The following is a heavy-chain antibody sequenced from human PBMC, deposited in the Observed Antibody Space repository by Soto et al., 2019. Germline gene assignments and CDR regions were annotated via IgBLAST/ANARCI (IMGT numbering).Heavy chain of an antibody. J-gene: IGHJ5*02. V-gene: IGHV5-10-1*01. Sequence: GESLKISCKGSGYSFTSYWISWVRQMPGKGLEWMGRIDPSDSYTNYSPSFQGHVTISADKSISTAYLQWSSLKASDTAMYYCARLGTLGASTGCFDPWGQGTLVTVSS. CDR2: IDPSDSYT. D-gene: IGHD1-26*01. CDR3: ARLGTLGASTGCFDP. CDR1: GYSFTSYW.